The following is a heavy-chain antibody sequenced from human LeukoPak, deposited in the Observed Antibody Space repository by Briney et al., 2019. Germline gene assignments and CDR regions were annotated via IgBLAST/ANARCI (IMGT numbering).Heavy chain of an antibody. D-gene: IGHD3-16*01. CDR3: LAGYYYYYMDV. V-gene: IGHV3-74*01. Sequence: GGPRRLSCAASGFAFSNYWLHWVRQAPGKGLEWVARINTHGSSTNYADSVKGRFTISRDNAKNTLYLQMTSLSAEDTAVYYALAGYYYYYMDVWGKGTTVTVSS. CDR2: INTHGSST. CDR1: GFAFSNYW. J-gene: IGHJ6*03.